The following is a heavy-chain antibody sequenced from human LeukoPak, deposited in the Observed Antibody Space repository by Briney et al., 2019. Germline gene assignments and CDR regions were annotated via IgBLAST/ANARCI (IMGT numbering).Heavy chain of an antibody. J-gene: IGHJ4*02. V-gene: IGHV4-39*01. Sequence: SETLSLTCTVSGGSISSSSYYWGWLRQPPGKGLEWIGSIYYSGSTYYNPSLKSRVTISVDTSKNLFSLKLSSVTAADTAVYYCARNNYYDRTLFDYWGQGTLVTVSS. CDR2: IYYSGST. CDR1: GGSISSSSYY. CDR3: ARNNYYDRTLFDY. D-gene: IGHD3-22*01.